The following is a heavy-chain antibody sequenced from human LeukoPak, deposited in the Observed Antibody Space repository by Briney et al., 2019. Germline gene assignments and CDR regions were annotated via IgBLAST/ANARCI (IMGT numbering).Heavy chain of an antibody. CDR1: GYSISSGYS. J-gene: IGHJ3*01. D-gene: IGHD6-13*01. CDR3: ARDLRYSSSVAPT. Sequence: SETLSLTCTVSGYSISSGYSWSWIRQPPGKGLEWIGYIYHSGSTYYNPSLKSRVTISVDRSKNQSSLKLSSVTAADTAVYYCARDLRYSSSVAPTWGQGTMVTVSS. V-gene: IGHV4-38-2*02. CDR2: IYHSGST.